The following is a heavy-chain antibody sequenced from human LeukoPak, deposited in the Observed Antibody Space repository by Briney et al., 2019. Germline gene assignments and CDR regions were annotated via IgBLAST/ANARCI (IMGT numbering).Heavy chain of an antibody. D-gene: IGHD4-23*01. J-gene: IGHJ5*02. V-gene: IGHV3-30*02. CDR3: ARANDYGGSNNWFDP. Sequence: GGSLRLSCAASGFTFSTYGIHWARQAPGKGLEWVAFIRYDGSKTHYADSVKGRFTISRDNSKNMVYLQMNSLRSEDTAVYYCARANDYGGSNNWFDPWGQGTLVTVSS. CDR1: GFTFSTYG. CDR2: IRYDGSKT.